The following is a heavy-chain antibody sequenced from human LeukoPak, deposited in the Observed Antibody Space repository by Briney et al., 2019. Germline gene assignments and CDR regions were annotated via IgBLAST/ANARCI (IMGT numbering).Heavy chain of an antibody. D-gene: IGHD3-10*01. CDR3: ARDPMVRGVIYEYYFDY. V-gene: IGHV3-30*04. CDR2: ISYDGSNK. CDR1: GFTFSSYA. J-gene: IGHJ4*02. Sequence: GGSLRLSCAASGFTFSSYAMHWVRQAPGKGLEWVAVISYDGSNKYYADSVKGRFTISRDNSKNTLYLQMNSLRAEDTAVYYCARDPMVRGVIYEYYFDYWGQGTLVTVSS.